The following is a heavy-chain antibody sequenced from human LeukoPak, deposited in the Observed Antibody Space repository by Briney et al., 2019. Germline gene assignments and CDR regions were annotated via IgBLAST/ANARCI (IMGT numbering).Heavy chain of an antibody. CDR1: GFTFITYA. CDR2: ICCSGGINT. CDR3: AKGVLRSSPDH. V-gene: IGHV3-23*01. D-gene: IGHD5-12*01. Sequence: QPGPSLRLSCASSGFTFITYAMSWVRPAPGKGLDWVSTICCSGGINTYYPDSVHHRFTISIDNSNNTVDLQMNTLRAEDTAVYYCAKGVLRSSPDHWGQGTLVTVSS. J-gene: IGHJ4*02.